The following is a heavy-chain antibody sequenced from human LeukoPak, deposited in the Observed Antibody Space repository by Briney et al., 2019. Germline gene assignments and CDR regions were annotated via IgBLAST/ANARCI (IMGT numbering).Heavy chain of an antibody. J-gene: IGHJ3*02. V-gene: IGHV3-21*01. CDR2: ISSSSSYI. CDR3: ASVGSGWYNPPNAFDI. CDR1: GFTFSSYS. D-gene: IGHD6-19*01. Sequence: GGSLRLSCAASGFTFSSYSMNWVRQAPGKGLGWVSSISSSSSYIYYADSVKGRFTISRDNAKNSLYLQMNSLRAEDTAVYYCASVGSGWYNPPNAFDIWGQGTMVTVSS.